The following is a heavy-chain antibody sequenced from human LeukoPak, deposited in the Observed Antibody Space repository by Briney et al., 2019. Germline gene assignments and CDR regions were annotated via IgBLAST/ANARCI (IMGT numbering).Heavy chain of an antibody. Sequence: ASETLSLTCNVSLDSMTDYYWSWIRQSPGGGLEWIGYIYKRGATNYLPSLRSRVTISVDKSKRQVFLRLNSVTAADTALYYCVASYATSSGIDHWGQGTLVTVSS. V-gene: IGHV4-4*09. CDR3: VASYATSSGIDH. CDR2: IYKRGAT. CDR1: LDSMTDYY. J-gene: IGHJ4*02. D-gene: IGHD2/OR15-2a*01.